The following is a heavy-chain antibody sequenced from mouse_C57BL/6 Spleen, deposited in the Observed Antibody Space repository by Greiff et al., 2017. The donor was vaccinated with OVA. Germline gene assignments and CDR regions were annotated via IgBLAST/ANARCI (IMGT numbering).Heavy chain of an antibody. Sequence: VQLQQPGTELVKPGASVKLSCKASGYTFTSYWMHWVKQRPGQGLEWIGNINPSNGDTNYNEKFKSKATLTVDKSSSTAYMQLSSLTSEDSAVYYCARGDYYGSSSFAYWGQGTLVTVSA. CDR3: ARGDYYGSSSFAY. V-gene: IGHV1-53*01. D-gene: IGHD1-1*01. J-gene: IGHJ3*01. CDR2: INPSNGDT. CDR1: GYTFTSYW.